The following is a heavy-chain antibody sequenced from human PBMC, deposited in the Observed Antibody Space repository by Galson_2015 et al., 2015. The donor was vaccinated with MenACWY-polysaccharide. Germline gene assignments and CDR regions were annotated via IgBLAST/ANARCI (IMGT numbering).Heavy chain of an antibody. J-gene: IGHJ5*02. CDR1: GASISSRSHY. CDR2: IYYTGRS. V-gene: IGHV4-31*11. Sequence: TLSLTCAVSGASISSRSHYWSWFRPYPGQNLEWIAYIYYTGRSNYNPSLRSRVTISIDMSKNQFSLNLSSVTAADTAVYFCAGIPATETSYGWFDPWVQGTLVTVSS. CDR3: AGIPATETSYGWFDP. D-gene: IGHD4-17*01.